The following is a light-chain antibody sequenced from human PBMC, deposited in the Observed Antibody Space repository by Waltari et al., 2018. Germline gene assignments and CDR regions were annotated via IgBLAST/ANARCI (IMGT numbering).Light chain of an antibody. J-gene: IGLJ2*01. V-gene: IGLV3-25*03. CDR2: KES. CDR3: QSADSSGDYVV. CDR1: AFPKQS. Sequence: SYELPQPPSVSVSPGPTARITCSVDAFPKQSPYWYQQKPGQAPILVMFKESERPSEIPERFSGSSSGTTVTLTISGVQAEDEADYYCQSADSSGDYVVFGGGTKLTVL.